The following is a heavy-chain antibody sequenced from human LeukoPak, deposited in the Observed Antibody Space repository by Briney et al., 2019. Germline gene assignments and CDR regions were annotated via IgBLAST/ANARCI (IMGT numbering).Heavy chain of an antibody. J-gene: IGHJ4*02. V-gene: IGHV3-33*01. CDR2: IWYDGSNK. D-gene: IGHD3-22*01. CDR1: GFTFSSYG. CDR3: ARGKPYYYDSSGYYPRD. Sequence: GGSLRLSCAASGFTFSSYGMHRVRQAPGKGLEWVSVIWYDGSNKYYADSVKGRFTISRDNSKNTLYLQMNSLRAEDTAVYYCARGKPYYYDSSGYYPRDWGQGTLVTVSS.